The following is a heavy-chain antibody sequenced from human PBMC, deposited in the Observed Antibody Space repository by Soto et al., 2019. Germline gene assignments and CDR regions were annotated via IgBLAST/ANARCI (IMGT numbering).Heavy chain of an antibody. J-gene: IGHJ4*02. CDR3: AREKAVAGTIFDY. V-gene: IGHV3-48*04. CDR2: ISSSSSTI. D-gene: IGHD6-19*01. CDR1: GFTFSSYS. Sequence: SLRLSCAASGFTFSSYSMNWVRQAPGKGLEWVSYISSSSSTIYYADSVKGRFTISRDNAKNTLYLQMDSLRVEDTAVYYCAREKAVAGTIFDYWGQGALVTVSS.